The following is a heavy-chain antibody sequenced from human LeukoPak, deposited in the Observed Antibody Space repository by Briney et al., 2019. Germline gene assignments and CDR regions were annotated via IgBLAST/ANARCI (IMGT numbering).Heavy chain of an antibody. J-gene: IGHJ4*02. CDR1: GDSINSLDL. V-gene: IGHV4-4*02. D-gene: IGHD3-22*01. Sequence: PSGTLSLTCTVSGDSINSLDLWSWVRQPPGKGLEWIGEMYLSGTTHSNPSVKSRVSISIDKSKNQFFLNLSSVTAADTAVYYCAGLVGRYSSGLYYYYFDYWGQGTLVTVSS. CDR3: AGLVGRYSSGLYYYYFDY. CDR2: MYLSGTT.